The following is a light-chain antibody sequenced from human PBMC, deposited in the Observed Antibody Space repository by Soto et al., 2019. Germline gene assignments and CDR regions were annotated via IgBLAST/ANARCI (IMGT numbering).Light chain of an antibody. Sequence: QSVLAQPASVSGSPGQSITISCSGTSSDIGAYDHVAWFQQFPGKTPKLVIYSVSNRPSGVSSRFSGSKSGNTASLSISGLQTEDEANYYCSSLTTSSTLVFGTGTKVTVL. CDR2: SVS. V-gene: IGLV2-14*01. J-gene: IGLJ1*01. CDR1: SSDIGAYDH. CDR3: SSLTTSSTLV.